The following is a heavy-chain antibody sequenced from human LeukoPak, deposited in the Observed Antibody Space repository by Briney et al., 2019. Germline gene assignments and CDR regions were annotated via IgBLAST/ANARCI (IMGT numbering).Heavy chain of an antibody. Sequence: GGSLRLSCVHSGSTFSNCNMNWVRQAPGKGLEWVSSISSGGNYIYYVDSVKGRFTISRDNAKNSLYLQMNSLRAEDTAVYYCARTPAARIAVAGTGFDYWGQGTLVTVSA. D-gene: IGHD6-19*01. CDR3: ARTPAARIAVAGTGFDY. V-gene: IGHV3-21*01. CDR2: ISSGGNYI. J-gene: IGHJ4*02. CDR1: GSTFSNCN.